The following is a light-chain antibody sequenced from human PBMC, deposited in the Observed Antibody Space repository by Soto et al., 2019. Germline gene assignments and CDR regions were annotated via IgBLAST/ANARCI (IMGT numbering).Light chain of an antibody. CDR3: QQYHGYQYS. Sequence: AIQLTQSPSSLSASMGDRVTITCRASQGIINYLAWYQQKPGKAPKLLIFKASRLESGVPLRFSGSGSGTEFTLTISSLQPDDFATYYCQQYHGYQYSFGQGTKLEI. CDR2: KAS. V-gene: IGKV1-13*02. J-gene: IGKJ2*03. CDR1: QGIINY.